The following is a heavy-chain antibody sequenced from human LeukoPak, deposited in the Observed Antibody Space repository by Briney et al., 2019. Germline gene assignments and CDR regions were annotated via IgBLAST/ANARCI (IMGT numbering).Heavy chain of an antibody. V-gene: IGHV4-34*01. CDR3: ARGYSGYDLRVLCYYYMDV. J-gene: IGHJ6*03. CDR1: GGSFSGYY. Sequence: SETLSLTCAVYGGSFSGYYWSWIRQPPGKGLEWIGEINHSGSTNYNPSLKSRVTISVDTSKNQFSLKLSSVTAADTAVYYCARGYSGYDLRVLCYYYMDVWGKGTTVTVSS. D-gene: IGHD5-12*01. CDR2: INHSGST.